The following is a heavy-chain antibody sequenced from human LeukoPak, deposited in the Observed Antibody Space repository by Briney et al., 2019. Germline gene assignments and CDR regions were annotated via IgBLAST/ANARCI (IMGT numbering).Heavy chain of an antibody. CDR1: GFTFSNAW. J-gene: IGHJ4*02. CDR3: TTVEGYDSSGYFSVC. D-gene: IGHD3-22*01. Sequence: PGGSLRLSCAASGFTFSNAWMNWVRQAPGKGLEWVGRIKSKTDGGTTDYAAPVKGRFTISRDDSKNTLYLQMNSLKTEDTAVYYCTTVEGYDSSGYFSVCWGQGTLVTVSS. V-gene: IGHV3-15*07. CDR2: IKSKTDGGTT.